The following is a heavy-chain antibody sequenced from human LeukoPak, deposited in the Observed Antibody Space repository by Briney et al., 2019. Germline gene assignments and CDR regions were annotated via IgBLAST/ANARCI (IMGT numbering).Heavy chain of an antibody. CDR3: ARRYGSGTEWFDP. CDR2: IYYSGNT. V-gene: IGHV4-31*03. J-gene: IGHJ5*02. D-gene: IGHD3-10*01. CDR1: GASISSGSYY. Sequence: PSETLCLTCTVSGASISSGSYYWSWIRQHPGKGLEWIGYIYYSGNTYYSPSLESRVTISVDTSKNQFSLKLSSVTAADTAVYYCARRYGSGTEWFDPWGQGTLVTVSS.